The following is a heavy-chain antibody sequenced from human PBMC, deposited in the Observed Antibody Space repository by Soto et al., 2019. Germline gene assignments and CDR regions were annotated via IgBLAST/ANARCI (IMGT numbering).Heavy chain of an antibody. CDR3: AKEETVISHYYYYYGMDV. V-gene: IGHV3-23*01. J-gene: IGHJ6*02. CDR2: ISGTGGIT. CDR1: GFTFSSYA. D-gene: IGHD4-4*01. Sequence: EVQLLESGGGLVQPGGSLRLSCAASGFTFSSYAMNWVRQAPGKGLEWVSVISGTGGITYYADSVKGRFTISRDNSKNTLYLQMDSLRAEDTAVYFCAKEETVISHYYYYYGMDVWGQGTTVTVSS.